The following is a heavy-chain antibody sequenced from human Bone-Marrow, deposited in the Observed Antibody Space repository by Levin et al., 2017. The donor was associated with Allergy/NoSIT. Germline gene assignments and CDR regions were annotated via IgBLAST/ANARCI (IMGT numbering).Heavy chain of an antibody. CDR3: ARGNKRPRNYDVGEVGSNAHPQPPSYVNGMDV. D-gene: IGHD3-16*01. CDR1: GFTFSTYW. CDR2: IYSDANIL. V-gene: IGHV3-74*03. J-gene: IGHJ6*02. Sequence: LSLTCAASGFTFSTYWIHWVRQAPGKGLVWISCIYSDANILTYAESLKGRFTISRDNAKNTLYLQMNSLRAEDSAVYYCARGNKRPRNYDVGEVGSNAHPQPPSYVNGMDVWRQGTTVTVSS.